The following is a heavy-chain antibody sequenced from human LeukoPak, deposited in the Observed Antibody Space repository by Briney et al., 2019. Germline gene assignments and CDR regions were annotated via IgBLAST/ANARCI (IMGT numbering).Heavy chain of an antibody. CDR3: ARDHQGSGPPTGY. J-gene: IGHJ4*02. D-gene: IGHD2-15*01. CDR2: INPNSGGT. Sequence: GASVKVSCKASGYTFTGYYMHWVRQAPGQGLEWMGWINPNSGGTNYAQKFQGRVTMTRDTSISTAYMELSRLRSDDTAVYYCARDHQGSGPPTGYWGQGTLVTVSS. V-gene: IGHV1-2*02. CDR1: GYTFTGYY.